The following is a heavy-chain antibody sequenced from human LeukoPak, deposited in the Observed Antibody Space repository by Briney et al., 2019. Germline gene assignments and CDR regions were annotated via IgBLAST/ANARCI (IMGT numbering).Heavy chain of an antibody. CDR3: TRDQDGMGV. Sequence: SQTLSVTCTISGDIGSSTVAAWNWIRQSPSRGLEWLGRTYYRSKWYNDYAVSVKSRITINPDTSKNQFSLQLNSVTPDDTAVYYCTRDQDGMGVWGQGTSGTVSS. J-gene: IGHJ6*02. V-gene: IGHV6-1*01. CDR1: GDIGSSTVAA. CDR2: TYYRSKWYN.